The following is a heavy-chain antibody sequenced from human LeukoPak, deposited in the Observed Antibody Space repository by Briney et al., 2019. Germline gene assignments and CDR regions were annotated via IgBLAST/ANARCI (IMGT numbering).Heavy chain of an antibody. CDR2: ISSSSSTM. J-gene: IGHJ6*02. Sequence: GGSLRLSCGASGFTFNTYNMNWVRQAPGKGLEWISYISSSSSTMCYGDSVRGRFTISRDNAKNSLYLQMNSLRDEDTAVYYCAGYYHDMDVWGPGTTVTVSS. CDR3: AGYYHDMDV. V-gene: IGHV3-48*02. CDR1: GFTFNTYN.